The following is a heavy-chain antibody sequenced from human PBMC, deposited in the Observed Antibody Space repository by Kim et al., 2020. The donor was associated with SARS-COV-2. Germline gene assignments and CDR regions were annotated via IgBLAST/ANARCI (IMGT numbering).Heavy chain of an antibody. CDR2: INPSGGST. D-gene: IGHD3-10*01. J-gene: IGHJ6*02. Sequence: ASVKVSCKASGYTFTSYYMHWVRQAPGQGLEWMGIINPSGGSTSYAQKFQGRVTMTRDTSTSTVYMELSSLRSEDTAVYYCARDPRVPKYGSGGYYYYYYGMDVWGQGTTVTVSS. CDR3: ARDPRVPKYGSGGYYYYYYGMDV. CDR1: GYTFTSYY. V-gene: IGHV1-46*01.